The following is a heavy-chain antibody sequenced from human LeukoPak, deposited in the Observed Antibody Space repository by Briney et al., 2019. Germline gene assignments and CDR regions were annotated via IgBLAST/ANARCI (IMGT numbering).Heavy chain of an antibody. Sequence: SQTLSLTCAVSGGSISSDGYSWSRIPQPPGKGLEWVGNIYHSASTYYNPSLTSRVTISVDTSQNQFSLKLSSVTAADTAVYYCAGGYRFLEWFHTMKRPNWFDPWGQGTLVTVSS. CDR3: AGGYRFLEWFHTMKRPNWFDP. CDR1: GGSISSDGYS. J-gene: IGHJ5*02. V-gene: IGHV4-30-2*01. D-gene: IGHD3-3*01. CDR2: IYHSAST.